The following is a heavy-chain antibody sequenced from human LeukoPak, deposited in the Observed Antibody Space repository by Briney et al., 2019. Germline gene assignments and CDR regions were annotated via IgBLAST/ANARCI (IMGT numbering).Heavy chain of an antibody. CDR1: GGSISSYY. CDR3: ARHGSGWYYDP. Sequence: SETLSLTCTVSGGSISSYYWSSIRQPPGKGLEWIGYIYYSGSTNYNPSLKSRVTISVDTSKNQFSLKLSSVTAADTAVYYCARHGSGWYYDPWGQGILVTVSS. D-gene: IGHD6-19*01. V-gene: IGHV4-59*01. J-gene: IGHJ5*02. CDR2: IYYSGST.